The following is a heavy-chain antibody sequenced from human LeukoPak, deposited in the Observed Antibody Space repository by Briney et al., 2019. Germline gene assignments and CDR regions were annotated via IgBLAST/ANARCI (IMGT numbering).Heavy chain of an antibody. D-gene: IGHD6-13*01. J-gene: IGHJ6*02. CDR1: GFTFSSYA. CDR2: ISGSGGST. V-gene: IGHV3-23*01. Sequence: GGSLRLSCAASGFTFSSYAMSWVRQAPGKGLEWVSAISGSGGSTYYADSVKGRFTISRDNSKNTLYLQMNSLRAEDTAVYYCAKSGSSSWYYYYYGMDVWDQGTTVTVSS. CDR3: AKSGSSSWYYYYYGMDV.